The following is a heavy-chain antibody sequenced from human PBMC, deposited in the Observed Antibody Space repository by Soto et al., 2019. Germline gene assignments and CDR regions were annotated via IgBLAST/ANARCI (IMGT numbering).Heavy chain of an antibody. CDR1: GGSITGSSYY. CDR3: MLGSGWKDFDY. Sequence: SETLSLTCTVTGGSITGSSYYWGWIRQPPGKGLEWIGSIYYSGSTYYNPSLKSRVTISVDTSKNQFSLKLSSVTAADTAVYYCMLGSGWKDFDYWGQGTLVTVSS. V-gene: IGHV4-39*01. CDR2: IYYSGST. D-gene: IGHD3-22*01. J-gene: IGHJ4*02.